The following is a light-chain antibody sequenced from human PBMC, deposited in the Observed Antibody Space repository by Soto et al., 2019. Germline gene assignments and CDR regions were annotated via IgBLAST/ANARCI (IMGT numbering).Light chain of an antibody. CDR3: SAYTTSSALVL. V-gene: IGLV2-14*01. J-gene: IGLJ2*01. Sequence: QSVLTQPASVSGSPGQSITISCSGTSSDVGAYDFVSWYQQHPGKAPKLMIFEVTHRPSGVSRRFSGSKSGNMASLTISGLQAEDEADYYCSAYTTSSALVLFGGGTKLTVL. CDR2: EVT. CDR1: SSDVGAYDF.